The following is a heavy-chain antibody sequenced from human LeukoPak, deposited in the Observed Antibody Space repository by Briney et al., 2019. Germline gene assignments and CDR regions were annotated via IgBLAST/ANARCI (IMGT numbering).Heavy chain of an antibody. V-gene: IGHV4-4*02. D-gene: IGHD5-12*01. J-gene: IGHJ4*02. CDR2: LYHSGST. Sequence: PSETLSLTCTVSGDSITSSHWWSWVRQPPGKGLEWIGELYHSGSTNYNPSLTSRVTISVDKSKNQFSLKLSSVTAADTAVYYCARDVDSGYALGYWGRGTLVTVSS. CDR1: GDSITSSHW. CDR3: ARDVDSGYALGY.